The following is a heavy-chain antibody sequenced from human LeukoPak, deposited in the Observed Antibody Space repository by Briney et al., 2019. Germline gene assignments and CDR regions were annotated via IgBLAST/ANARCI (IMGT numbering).Heavy chain of an antibody. J-gene: IGHJ3*02. CDR1: GFTVSSNY. D-gene: IGHD3-22*01. CDR2: IYSGGST. Sequence: GGSLRLSCAASGFTVSSNYMSWVRQAPGKGLEWVSVIYSGGSTYYADSVKGRFTISRDNSKNTLYLQMNSLRAEDTAVYYCARDDSSGYYPVDAFDIWGQGTMVTVSS. CDR3: ARDDSSGYYPVDAFDI. V-gene: IGHV3-66*01.